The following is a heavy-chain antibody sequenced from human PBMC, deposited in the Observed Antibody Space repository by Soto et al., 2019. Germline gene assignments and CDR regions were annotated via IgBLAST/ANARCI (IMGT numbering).Heavy chain of an antibody. CDR2: IFYSGST. V-gene: IGHV4-39*01. D-gene: IGHD2-21*02. Sequence: SETLSLTCTVSGGSIISSSYYWGWIRQPPGKGLEWIGSIFYSGSTYYNPSLKSRVTISVDTSKNQFSLKLSSVTAADTAVYYCARHPSDFWFDPWGQGTLVSVSS. J-gene: IGHJ5*02. CDR1: GGSIISSSYY. CDR3: ARHPSDFWFDP.